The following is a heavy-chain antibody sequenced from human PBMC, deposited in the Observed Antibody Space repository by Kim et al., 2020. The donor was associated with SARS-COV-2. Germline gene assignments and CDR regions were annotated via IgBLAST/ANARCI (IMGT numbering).Heavy chain of an antibody. CDR2: ISSSSNNI. Sequence: GGSLRLSCAASGFTFSSYSMNWVRQAPGKGLEWVSSISSSSNNIYYADSVKGRFTISRDNAKNSLYLQMNSLRAEDTAVYYCVRDDSSGYYYRIMGYWGQGTLVAVSS. D-gene: IGHD3-22*01. V-gene: IGHV3-21*01. J-gene: IGHJ4*02. CDR3: VRDDSSGYYYRIMGY. CDR1: GFTFSSYS.